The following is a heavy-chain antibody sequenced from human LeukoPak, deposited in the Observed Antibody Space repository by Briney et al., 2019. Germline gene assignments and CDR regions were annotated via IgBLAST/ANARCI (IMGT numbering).Heavy chain of an antibody. V-gene: IGHV3-48*01. CDR2: ISSSSGTI. J-gene: IGHJ1*01. Sequence: GGSLRLFCAASGFTFSSYSMNWVRQAPGKGLEWVSYISSSSGTIYYADSVKGRFTISRDNAKNSLYLQMNSLRAEDTAVYYCARVTTSNQHWGQGTLVTVSS. CDR1: GFTFSSYS. D-gene: IGHD3-22*01. CDR3: ARVTTSNQH.